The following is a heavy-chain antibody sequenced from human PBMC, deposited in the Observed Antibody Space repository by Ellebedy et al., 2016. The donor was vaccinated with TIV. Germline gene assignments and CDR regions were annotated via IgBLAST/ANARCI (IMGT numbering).Heavy chain of an antibody. CDR1: GGSISSGGYS. D-gene: IGHD3-3*01. V-gene: IGHV4-30-2*01. CDR2: IYHSGST. Sequence: SETLSLTCAVSGGSISSGGYSWSWIRQPPGKGLEWIGYIYHSGSTYYNPSLKSRVTISVDRSKNQFSLKLSSVTAADTAVYYCARWNLGVVRNWFDPWGQGTLVTVSS. J-gene: IGHJ5*02. CDR3: ARWNLGVVRNWFDP.